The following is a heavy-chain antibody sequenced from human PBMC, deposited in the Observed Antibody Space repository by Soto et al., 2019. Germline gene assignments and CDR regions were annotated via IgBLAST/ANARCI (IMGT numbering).Heavy chain of an antibody. CDR1: GFTLSSHA. V-gene: IGHV3-21*01. CDR3: ARSSDYNYYFAY. J-gene: IGHJ4*02. CDR2: LSSSSSYI. D-gene: IGHD3-22*01. Sequence: EVQLVESGGGLVKPGGSLRLSCAASGFTLSSHAINWVRQAPGKGLEWVSFLSSSSSYIYYADSVKGRFTISRDNAKNSRYLQMNSLRAEDTAVYSCARSSDYNYYFAYWGQGALVTVSS.